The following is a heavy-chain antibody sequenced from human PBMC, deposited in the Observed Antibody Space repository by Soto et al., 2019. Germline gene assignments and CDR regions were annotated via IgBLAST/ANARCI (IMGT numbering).Heavy chain of an antibody. CDR2: IDWDDDK. CDR3: ARTGVAGTTGYYYYGMDV. J-gene: IGHJ6*02. Sequence: SGPTLVNPTQTLTLTCTFSGFSLSTSGMCVSWIRQPPGKALEWLALIDWDDDKYYSTSLKTRLTISKDTSKNQVALTMTNMDPVDTATYYCARTGVAGTTGYYYYGMDVWGQGTTVTVSS. V-gene: IGHV2-70*01. D-gene: IGHD1-7*01. CDR1: GFSLSTSGMC.